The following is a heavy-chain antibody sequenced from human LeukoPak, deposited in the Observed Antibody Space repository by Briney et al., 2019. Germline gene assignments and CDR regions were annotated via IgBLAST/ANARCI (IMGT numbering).Heavy chain of an antibody. Sequence: GGSLRLSCAASGFTFSSYSMNWVRQAPGKGLEWVSSISSSSSYIYYADSVKGRFTISRDNAKNSLYLQMNSLRAEDTAVYYCARDLKLHYYDSDYGMDVWGQGTTVTVSS. CDR2: ISSSSSYI. CDR3: ARDLKLHYYDSDYGMDV. V-gene: IGHV3-21*01. CDR1: GFTFSSYS. J-gene: IGHJ6*02. D-gene: IGHD3-22*01.